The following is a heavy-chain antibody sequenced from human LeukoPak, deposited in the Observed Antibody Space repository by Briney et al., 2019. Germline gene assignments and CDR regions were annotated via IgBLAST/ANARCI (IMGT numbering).Heavy chain of an antibody. CDR3: ARVWVVPAAIDAFDI. CDR1: GGSFSGYY. V-gene: IGHV4-34*01. CDR2: INHSGST. D-gene: IGHD2-2*02. Sequence: SETLSLTCAVYGGSFSGYYWSWIRQPPGKGLEWIGEINHSGSTNYNPSLKSRVTISVDTSKNQFSLKLSSVTAADTAVYYCARVWVVPAAIDAFDIWGQGTMVTVSS. J-gene: IGHJ3*02.